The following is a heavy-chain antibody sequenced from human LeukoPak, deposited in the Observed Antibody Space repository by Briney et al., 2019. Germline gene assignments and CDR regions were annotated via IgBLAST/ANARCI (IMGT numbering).Heavy chain of an antibody. CDR2: ISAYNGNT. CDR3: ARDSDILAGYPDAFDI. V-gene: IGHV1-18*01. CDR1: GGTFSSYA. Sequence: ASVKVSCKASGGTFSSYAISWVRQAPGQGLEWMGWISAYNGNTNYAQKLQGRVTMTTDTSTSTAYMELRSLRSDDTAVYYCARDSDILAGYPDAFDIWGQGTMVTVSS. D-gene: IGHD3-9*01. J-gene: IGHJ3*02.